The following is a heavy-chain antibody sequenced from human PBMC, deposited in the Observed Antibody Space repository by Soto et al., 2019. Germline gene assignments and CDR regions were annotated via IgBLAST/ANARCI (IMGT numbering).Heavy chain of an antibody. CDR1: GFTFNNYA. D-gene: IGHD1-1*01. J-gene: IGHJ4*02. CDR3: AKRATGTYFDY. V-gene: IGHV3-23*01. CDR2: ISGSGGST. Sequence: EVQLLESGGGLVQPGGSLRLSCAASGFTFNNYAMSWVRQAPGKGSEWVSVISGSGGSTYYADSVKGRFTISRDNSKNTLYLQMNSLRGEDTAVYYCAKRATGTYFDYWGQGTLVTVSS.